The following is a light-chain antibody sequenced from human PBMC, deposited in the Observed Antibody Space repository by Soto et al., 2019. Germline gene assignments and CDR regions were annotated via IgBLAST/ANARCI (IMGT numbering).Light chain of an antibody. V-gene: IGLV1-44*01. CDR3: AAWDDSLDAYV. Sequence: QSVLTQPPSASGSPGQRVTISCSGSSSNIGSNPVNWYQQLPGTAPKLFIYSNIQRPSGVLDRSSGSKSGTSASLTISGLQSEDEADYYCAAWDDSLDAYVFGTGTKVTVL. J-gene: IGLJ1*01. CDR1: SSNIGSNP. CDR2: SNI.